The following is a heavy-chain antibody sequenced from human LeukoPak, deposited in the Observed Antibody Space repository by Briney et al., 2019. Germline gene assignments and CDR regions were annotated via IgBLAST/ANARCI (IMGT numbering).Heavy chain of an antibody. CDR1: GGSISSYY. D-gene: IGHD3-9*01. CDR3: ARDGGYFDWAGVPNWFDP. CDR2: IYYSGST. Sequence: SETLSLTCTVSGGSISSYYWSWIRQPPGKGLEWIGYIYYSGSTNYNPSLKSRVTISVDTSKNQFSLKLSSVTAADTAVYYCARDGGYFDWAGVPNWFDPWGQGTLVTVSS. V-gene: IGHV4-59*01. J-gene: IGHJ5*02.